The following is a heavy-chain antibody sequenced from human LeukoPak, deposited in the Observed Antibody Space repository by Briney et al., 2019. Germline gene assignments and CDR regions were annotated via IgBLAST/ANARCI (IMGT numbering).Heavy chain of an antibody. CDR3: ARYGDYVDPSLAFDI. V-gene: IGHV4-59*01. D-gene: IGHD4-17*01. J-gene: IGHJ3*02. Sequence: SETLSLTCTVSGGSISSYYWSWIRQPPGKGLEWIGYIYYSGSTNYNPSLKSRVTISVDTSKNQFSLKLSSVTAADTAVYYCARYGDYVDPSLAFDIWGQGTMVTVSS. CDR1: GGSISSYY. CDR2: IYYSGST.